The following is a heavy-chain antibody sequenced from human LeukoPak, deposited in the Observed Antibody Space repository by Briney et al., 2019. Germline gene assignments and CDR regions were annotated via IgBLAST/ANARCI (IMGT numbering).Heavy chain of an antibody. Sequence: SETLSRTCTVSGGSISSYYWSWIRQPAGKGLEWIGRIYTSGSTNYNPSLKSRVTMSVDTSKNQFSLKLSSVTAADTAVYYCARGDGDCSSTSCYASAFDIWGQGTMVTVSS. CDR2: IYTSGST. CDR1: GGSISSYY. J-gene: IGHJ3*02. V-gene: IGHV4-4*07. CDR3: ARGDGDCSSTSCYASAFDI. D-gene: IGHD2-2*01.